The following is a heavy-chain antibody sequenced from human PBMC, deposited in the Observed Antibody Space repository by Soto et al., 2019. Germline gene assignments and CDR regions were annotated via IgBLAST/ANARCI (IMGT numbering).Heavy chain of an antibody. CDR1: GLSFNDSA. D-gene: IGHD6-13*01. Sequence: EVQLVESGGGLVQPGGSLKLSCAAAGLSFNDSALHWVRQVSGKGLEWVGRIRSKANSYATIYAASVKGRFPMSRDDSKNTAYLPMNSLKIEDTAVYYCSRKLDGAADRPSHFYGMDVWGHGTTVTVSS. V-gene: IGHV3-73*02. CDR3: SRKLDGAADRPSHFYGMDV. J-gene: IGHJ6*02. CDR2: IRSKANSYAT.